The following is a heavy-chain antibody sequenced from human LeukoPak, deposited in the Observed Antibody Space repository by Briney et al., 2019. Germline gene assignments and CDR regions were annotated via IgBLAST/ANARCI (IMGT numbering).Heavy chain of an antibody. J-gene: IGHJ5*02. V-gene: IGHV3-30*02. CDR2: IRYDGSNK. Sequence: GGSLRLSCAASGFTFSSYGMHWVRQAPGKGLEWVAFIRYDGSNKYYADSVKGRFTISRDNSKNTLYLQMNSLRAEDTAVYYCARVDPSYGSGSNNWFDPWGQGTLVTVSS. D-gene: IGHD3-10*01. CDR1: GFTFSSYG. CDR3: ARVDPSYGSGSNNWFDP.